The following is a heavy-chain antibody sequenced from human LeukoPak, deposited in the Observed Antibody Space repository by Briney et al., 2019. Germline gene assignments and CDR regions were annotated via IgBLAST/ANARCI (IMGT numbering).Heavy chain of an antibody. CDR1: GFTFSSYA. CDR2: ITSNGGST. Sequence: PGGSLRLSCAASGFTFSSYAMHWVRQAPGKGLEYVSAITSNGGSTYYADSVKGRFTISRDNSKNTLYLQMGSLGTEDMAVYYCARRVAATDYLGMDVWGQGTTVTVSS. CDR3: ARRVAATDYLGMDV. J-gene: IGHJ6*02. V-gene: IGHV3-64*02. D-gene: IGHD2-15*01.